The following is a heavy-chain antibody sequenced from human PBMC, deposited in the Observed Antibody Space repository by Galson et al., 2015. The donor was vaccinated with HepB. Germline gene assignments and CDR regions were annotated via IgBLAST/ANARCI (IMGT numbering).Heavy chain of an antibody. CDR2: ISWNSGSI. J-gene: IGHJ4*02. D-gene: IGHD5-24*01. CDR1: GFIFDDYA. V-gene: IGHV3-9*01. Sequence: SLRLSCAGSGFIFDDYAMHWVRQAPGKGLEWVSGISWNSGSIGYADSVKGRFTISRDNAENSLYLQMKSLRGEDTALYYCAKDRSSGHGYNTAGADYWGQGTLVTVSS. CDR3: AKDRSSGHGYNTAGADY.